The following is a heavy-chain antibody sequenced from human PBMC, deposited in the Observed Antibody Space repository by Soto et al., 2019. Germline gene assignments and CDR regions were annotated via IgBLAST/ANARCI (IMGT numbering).Heavy chain of an antibody. Sequence: QVQLQESGPGLVKPSETLSLTCTVSGGSISSYYWSWIRQPPGKGLEWIGYIYYSGSTNYNPSLKSRVTISVDTSKNQFSLKLSSVTAADTVVYYCARGGSGWQNDYWGQGTLVTVSS. D-gene: IGHD6-19*01. J-gene: IGHJ4*02. CDR2: IYYSGST. V-gene: IGHV4-59*01. CDR1: GGSISSYY. CDR3: ARGGSGWQNDY.